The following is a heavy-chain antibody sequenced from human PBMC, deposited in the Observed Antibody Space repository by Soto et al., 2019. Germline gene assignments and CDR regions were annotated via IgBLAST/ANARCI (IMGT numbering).Heavy chain of an antibody. CDR1: GITFSDYS. Sequence: GGFLRLSCAVSGITFSDYSINWVRQAPGKGLEWVSGISGGTGTTYYADSVKGRFTISRDNSKNTVYLQMNSLRAEDTALYYCATVLSAAFDIWGQGTMVTVSS. J-gene: IGHJ3*02. CDR2: ISGGTGTT. CDR3: ATVLSAAFDI. V-gene: IGHV3-23*01.